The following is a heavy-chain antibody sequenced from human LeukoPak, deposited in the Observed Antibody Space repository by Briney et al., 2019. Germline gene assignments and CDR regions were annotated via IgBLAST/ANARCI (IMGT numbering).Heavy chain of an antibody. CDR2: IDHSGST. V-gene: IGHV4-34*01. J-gene: IGHJ6*02. CDR3: ARGPNFWSGYYTGHYYYGMDV. CDR1: GGSLSGYY. Sequence: SETLSLTCAVYGGSLSGYYWSWIRQPPGKGLEWIGEIDHSGSTNYNPSLKSRVTISVDTSKNQFSLKLSSVTAADTAVYYCARGPNFWSGYYTGHYYYGMDVWGQGTTVTVSS. D-gene: IGHD3-3*01.